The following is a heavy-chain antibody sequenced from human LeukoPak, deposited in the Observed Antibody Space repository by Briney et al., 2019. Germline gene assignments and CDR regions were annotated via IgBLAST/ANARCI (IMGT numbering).Heavy chain of an antibody. D-gene: IGHD3-22*01. V-gene: IGHV3-23*01. CDR2: ISGSGGST. CDR1: GFTFSSYA. J-gene: IGHJ4*02. CDR3: AKDLGYYYDSSGLY. Sequence: GGSLRLPCAASGFTFSSYAMSWVRQAPGKGLEWVSAISGSGGSTYYADSVKGRFTISRDNSKNTLYLQMNSLRAEDTAVYYCAKDLGYYYDSSGLYWGQGTLVTVSS.